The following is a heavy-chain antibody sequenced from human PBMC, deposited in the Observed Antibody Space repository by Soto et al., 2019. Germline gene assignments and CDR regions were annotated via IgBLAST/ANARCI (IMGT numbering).Heavy chain of an antibody. Sequence: SDTLSLTCTVSGGSISSGDFYWSWIRQPPGKGLEWIGYIYYSGSTYYNPSLKSRVTISVDTSKNQFSLKLSSVTSADTAVYYCARERSPLIDYWGQGTLVNVS. CDR2: IYYSGST. D-gene: IGHD4-17*01. J-gene: IGHJ4*02. V-gene: IGHV4-30-4*02. CDR3: ARERSPLIDY. CDR1: GGSISSGDFY.